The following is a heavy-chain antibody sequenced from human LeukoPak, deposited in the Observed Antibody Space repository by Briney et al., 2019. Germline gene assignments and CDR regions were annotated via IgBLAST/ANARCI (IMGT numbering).Heavy chain of an antibody. CDR1: GYTFTGYY. D-gene: IGHD3-16*01. V-gene: IGHV1-2*02. CDR3: ARVRYRLAETYIDY. CDR2: INPNSGDT. Sequence: ASVKVSCKASGYTFTGYYMHWMRQAPGQGIEWMGWINPNSGDTNYAQKFQGRVTMTRDTSISTAYMELSRLRSDDTAVYYCARVRYRLAETYIDYWGQGTLVTVSS. J-gene: IGHJ4*02.